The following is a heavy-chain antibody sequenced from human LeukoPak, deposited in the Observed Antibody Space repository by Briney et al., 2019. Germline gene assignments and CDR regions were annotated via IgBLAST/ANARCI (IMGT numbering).Heavy chain of an antibody. V-gene: IGHV4-39*01. Sequence: SETLSLTCTVSGGSTSSVSYYWAWIRQPPGKGLEWIGSIYYSGSTYYNPSLESRVTISVDTSKNQFSLRLSSVTAADTAVYYCARHLGNYYYMDVWGKGTTVTISS. CDR1: GGSTSSVSYY. CDR2: IYYSGST. J-gene: IGHJ6*03. CDR3: ARHLGNYYYMDV.